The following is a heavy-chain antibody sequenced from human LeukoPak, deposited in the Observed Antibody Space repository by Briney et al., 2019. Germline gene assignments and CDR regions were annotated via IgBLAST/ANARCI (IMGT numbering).Heavy chain of an antibody. D-gene: IGHD3-3*01. CDR1: GFSFSRYG. V-gene: IGHV3-30*03. J-gene: IGHJ5*02. CDR3: ARDRLRFLPWDWFDP. CDR2: ISYDGSSK. Sequence: GTSLRLSCAASGFSFSRYGMHWVRQAPGKGLEWVAVISYDGSSKYHADSVKGRFTISRDNSKNTLYLQMNSLRAEDTAVYYCARDRLRFLPWDWFDPWGQGTLVTVSS.